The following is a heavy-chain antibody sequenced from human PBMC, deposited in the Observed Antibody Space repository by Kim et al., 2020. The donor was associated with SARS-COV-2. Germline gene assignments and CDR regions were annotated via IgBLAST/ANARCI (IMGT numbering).Heavy chain of an antibody. D-gene: IGHD2-15*01. J-gene: IGHJ6*02. Sequence: SVKVSCKASGGTFSSYASSWVRQAPGQGLEWMGGIIPIFGTANYAQKFQGRVTITADESTSTAYMELSSLRSEDTAVYYCARGSIVVVVAATPYGMDVWGQGTTVTVSS. V-gene: IGHV1-69*13. CDR1: GGTFSSYA. CDR2: IIPIFGTA. CDR3: ARGSIVVVVAATPYGMDV.